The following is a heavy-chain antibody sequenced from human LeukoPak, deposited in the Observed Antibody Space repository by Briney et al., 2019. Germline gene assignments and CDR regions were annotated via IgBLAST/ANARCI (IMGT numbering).Heavy chain of an antibody. CDR1: GFTVSSNY. CDR3: ARDNDYGDHGRRFDY. CDR2: IDARSGIT. V-gene: IGHV3-48*01. J-gene: IGHJ4*02. D-gene: IGHD4-17*01. Sequence: PGGSLRLSCAASGFTVSSNYMSWVRQAPGKGPEWVSYIDARSGITYYADSVQGRFTISRDNAKESVFLQMNSLRADDTAVYYCARDNDYGDHGRRFDYWGQGTLVTVSS.